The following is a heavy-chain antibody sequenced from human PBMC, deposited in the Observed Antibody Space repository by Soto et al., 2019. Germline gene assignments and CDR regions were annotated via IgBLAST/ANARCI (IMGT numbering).Heavy chain of an antibody. CDR1: GFTFSRYG. D-gene: IGHD6-19*01. CDR2: IWYDGSNK. Sequence: QVQLEESGGGVVQPGRSLRLSCAASGFTFSRYGMHRVRQAPGKGLEWVAVIWYDGSNKYYADSVKGRFTISRDNSKNALYLQMNSLGAVDTAVYYCARIHLIAVAGTRFGYFDLWGRGTLVTVS. J-gene: IGHJ2*01. CDR3: ARIHLIAVAGTRFGYFDL. V-gene: IGHV3-33*01.